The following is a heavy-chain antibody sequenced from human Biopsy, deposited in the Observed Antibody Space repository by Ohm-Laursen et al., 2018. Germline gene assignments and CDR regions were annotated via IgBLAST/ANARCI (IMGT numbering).Heavy chain of an antibody. CDR1: GDSISRYY. Sequence: GTLSLTCTVSGDSISRYYWSWITQPPGKGLLWIGYVYYTGSTDYNPSLQSRVTISVDTSKNHFSLRLRSVTPADTAIYYCARDRGYYSDRTVPGYFDLWGRGTLVTVSS. D-gene: IGHD3-22*01. CDR2: VYYTGST. V-gene: IGHV4-59*01. CDR3: ARDRGYYSDRTVPGYFDL. J-gene: IGHJ2*01.